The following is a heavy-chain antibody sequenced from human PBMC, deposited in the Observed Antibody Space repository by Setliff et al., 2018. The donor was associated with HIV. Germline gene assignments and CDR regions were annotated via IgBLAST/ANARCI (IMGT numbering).Heavy chain of an antibody. V-gene: IGHV4-61*09. Sequence: SETLSLTCTVSGGSISSGSYYWSWIRQPAGKGLEWIGHIYTSGITNYNPSLKSRVTISVDTSKNQFSLKLSSVTAADTAVYYCARDAHEDYYYYMDVWGKGTTVTVSS. J-gene: IGHJ6*03. CDR2: IYTSGIT. CDR1: GGSISSGSYY. CDR3: ARDAHEDYYYYMDV.